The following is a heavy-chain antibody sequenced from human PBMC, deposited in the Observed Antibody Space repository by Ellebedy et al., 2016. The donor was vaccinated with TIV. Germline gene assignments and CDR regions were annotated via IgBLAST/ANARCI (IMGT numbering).Heavy chain of an antibody. CDR1: GYTFTSYA. V-gene: IGHV1-3*01. D-gene: IGHD6-19*01. CDR2: INAGNGNT. Sequence: ASVKVSXKASGYTFTSYAMHWVRQAPGQRLEWMGWINAGNGNTKYSQKFQGRVTITRDTSASTAYMELSSLRSEDTAVYYCARDRAVADPFDYWGQGTLVTVSS. CDR3: ARDRAVADPFDY. J-gene: IGHJ4*02.